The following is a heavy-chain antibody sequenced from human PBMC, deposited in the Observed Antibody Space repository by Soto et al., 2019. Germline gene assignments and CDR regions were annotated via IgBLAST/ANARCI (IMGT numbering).Heavy chain of an antibody. J-gene: IGHJ5*02. CDR1: GFTFSGYA. Sequence: GGSLRLSCAASGFTFSGYAMHWVRQGPGEGLVWVSRVNSDGSDTNYADSVKGRFTISRDSSQNQFSLRLTSVTAADTAVYFCARGVGGNPVQPPDLWGQGTLVTVSS. D-gene: IGHD2-15*01. CDR2: VNSDGSDT. V-gene: IGHV3-74*01. CDR3: ARGVGGNPVQPPDL.